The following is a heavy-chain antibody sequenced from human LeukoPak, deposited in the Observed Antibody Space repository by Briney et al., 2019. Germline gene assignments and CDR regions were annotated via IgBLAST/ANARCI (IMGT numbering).Heavy chain of an antibody. V-gene: IGHV4-30-4*08. CDR2: IYYSGST. CDR1: GGSISSGDYY. J-gene: IGHJ3*02. Sequence: PSQTLSLTCTVSGGSISSGDYYWSWIRQPPGKGLEWIGYIYYSGSTYYNPSLKSRVTISVDTSKNQFSLKLSSVTAADTAVYYCARDFLRYDSSGSDAFDIWGQGTMVTVSS. CDR3: ARDFLRYDSSGSDAFDI. D-gene: IGHD3-22*01.